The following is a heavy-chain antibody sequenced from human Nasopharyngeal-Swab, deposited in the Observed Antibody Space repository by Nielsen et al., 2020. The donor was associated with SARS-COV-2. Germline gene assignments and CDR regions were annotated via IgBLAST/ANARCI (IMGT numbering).Heavy chain of an antibody. J-gene: IGHJ6*03. D-gene: IGHD5-24*01. CDR2: IIHVLPIT. CDR3: ARGGWLRRDYYYVYYYMDV. V-gene: IGHV1-69*10. Sequence: SVKVSCKTSGGTFSSYGISWVRQAPGEGLEWMGGIIHVLPITRYAQKFRDRVTITADTSTSTAYMELSSLRSEDTATYYCARGGWLRRDYYYVYYYMDVWGKGTTVTVSS. CDR1: GGTFSSYG.